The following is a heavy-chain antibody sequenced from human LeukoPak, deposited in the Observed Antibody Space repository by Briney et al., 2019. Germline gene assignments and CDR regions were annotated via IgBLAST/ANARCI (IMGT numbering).Heavy chain of an antibody. Sequence: GGSLRLSCAASGFTFSDHYMDWVRQAPGKGLEWVGRTRKKTNSYTTEYAASVKGRFTISRDDSKNSLYLQMNSLRAEDTAVYYCARGRPGIAVAGTFYYFDYWGQGTLVTVSS. J-gene: IGHJ4*02. CDR2: TRKKTNSYTT. CDR3: ARGRPGIAVAGTFYYFDY. CDR1: GFTFSDHY. V-gene: IGHV3-72*01. D-gene: IGHD6-19*01.